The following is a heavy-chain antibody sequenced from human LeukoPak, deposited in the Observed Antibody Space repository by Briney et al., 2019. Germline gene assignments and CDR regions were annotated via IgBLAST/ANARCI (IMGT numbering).Heavy chain of an antibody. V-gene: IGHV3-23*01. CDR1: GFTFNNYA. J-gene: IGHJ4*02. CDR2: VSGSGAIA. Sequence: GGSLRLSCAASGFTFNNYAMSWVRQAPGKGLEWVSTVSGSGAIAYYADSVKGRFTISRDNSKNTLYLQMNSLRAEDTAVYYCARAGLHYDILTGYYKNPGFDYWGQGTLVTVSS. CDR3: ARAGLHYDILTGYYKNPGFDY. D-gene: IGHD3-9*01.